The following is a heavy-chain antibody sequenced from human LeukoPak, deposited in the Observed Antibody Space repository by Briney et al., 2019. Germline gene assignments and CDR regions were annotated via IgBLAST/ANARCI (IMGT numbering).Heavy chain of an antibody. CDR3: AKDQYSSSYYFDY. V-gene: IGHV3-30*02. CDR1: GFTFSSYG. J-gene: IGHJ4*02. D-gene: IGHD6-6*01. CDR2: IRYDGSNK. Sequence: PGGSLGLSCGASGFTFSSYGMHWVRQAPGKGLEWVAFIRYDGSNKYYADSVKGRFTISRDNSKNTLYLQMNSLRAEDTAVYYCAKDQYSSSYYFDYWGQGTLVTVSS.